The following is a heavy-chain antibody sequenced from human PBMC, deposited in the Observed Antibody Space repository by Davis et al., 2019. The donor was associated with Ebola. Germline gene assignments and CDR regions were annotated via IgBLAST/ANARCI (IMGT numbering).Heavy chain of an antibody. CDR2: IYPGDSDT. CDR3: ARLGYGDSYGFGSFYNYFDY. CDR1: GYSFTSYW. J-gene: IGHJ4*02. D-gene: IGHD5-18*01. V-gene: IGHV5-51*01. Sequence: KVSCKGSGYSFTSYWIGWVRQMPGKGLEWMGIIYPGDSDTRYSPSFQGQVTISADKSISTAYLQWSSLKASDTAMYYCARLGYGDSYGFGSFYNYFDYWGQGTLVTVSS.